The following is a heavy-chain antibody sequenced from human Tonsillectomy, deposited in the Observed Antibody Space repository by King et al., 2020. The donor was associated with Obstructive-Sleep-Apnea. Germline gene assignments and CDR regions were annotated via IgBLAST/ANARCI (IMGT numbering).Heavy chain of an antibody. CDR2: VSYDGNNE. D-gene: IGHD2-2*01. J-gene: IGHJ4*02. CDR3: AKDRGSIVIVPAVDY. CDR1: GFTFRSYG. V-gene: IGHV3-30*18. Sequence: QLVQSGGGVVQPGRSLRLSCAASGFTFRSYGFHWVRQTPGKGLEWVAVVSYDGNNEYYADSVKGRFTISRDDSKKMLYLQMNSLSTDDTAVYYCAKDRGSIVIVPAVDYWGQGTLVTVSS.